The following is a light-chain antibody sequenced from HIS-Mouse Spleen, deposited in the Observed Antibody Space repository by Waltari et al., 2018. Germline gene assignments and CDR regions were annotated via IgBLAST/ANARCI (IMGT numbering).Light chain of an antibody. Sequence: QSALTQPASVSGSPGQSITISCTGTSSDVGSYNLVSWYQQHPGKAPKLMIYEVSKRPSVVSNRFSGSKSGNTASLTISGLQAEHEADYYCCSYAGSSTFVVFGGGTKLTVL. CDR1: SSDVGSYNL. CDR3: CSYAGSSTFVV. V-gene: IGLV2-23*02. CDR2: EVS. J-gene: IGLJ2*01.